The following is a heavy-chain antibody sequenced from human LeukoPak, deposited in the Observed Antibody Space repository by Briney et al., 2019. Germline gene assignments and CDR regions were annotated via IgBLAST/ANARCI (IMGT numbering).Heavy chain of an antibody. V-gene: IGHV4-31*03. CDR2: IYFSGST. Sequence: SETLSLTCTVSGDSMTSGAYYWSWIRQRPGEGLEWIGFIYFSGSTYYNPSLKSRLKISVDTPKNQFSLQLSSVTAVDTAVYYCARDMTSQRFDPWGQGTLVTVSS. D-gene: IGHD3-16*01. J-gene: IGHJ5*02. CDR3: ARDMTSQRFDP. CDR1: GDSMTSGAYY.